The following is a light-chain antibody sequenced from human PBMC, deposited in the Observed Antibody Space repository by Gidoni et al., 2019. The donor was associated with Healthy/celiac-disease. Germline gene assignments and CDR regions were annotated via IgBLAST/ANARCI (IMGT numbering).Light chain of an antibody. CDR1: QSVSSY. CDR2: DAS. J-gene: IGKJ2*01. CDR3: QQRSNWPPYT. Sequence: EIVLTQSPATLSLSPGERATLSYRASQSVSSYLAWYQQKPGQAPRLLIYDASNRATGIPARFSGSGSGTDFTITISSLEPEDFAVYYCQQRSNWPPYTFGQGTKLEIK. V-gene: IGKV3-11*01.